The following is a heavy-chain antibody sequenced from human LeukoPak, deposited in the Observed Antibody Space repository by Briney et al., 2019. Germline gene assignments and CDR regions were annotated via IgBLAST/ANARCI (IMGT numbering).Heavy chain of an antibody. CDR2: INPNSGGT. V-gene: IGHV1-2*02. J-gene: IGHJ4*02. Sequence: ASVKVSCKPYGYTFTGYYMHWVRQAPGQGLEWMGWINPNSGGTNYAQKFQGRVTMTRDTSISTAYIELSRLRSDDTAVYYCAREVGRIAAAGTRGYWGQGTLVTVS. D-gene: IGHD6-13*01. CDR3: AREVGRIAAAGTRGY. CDR1: GYTFTGYY.